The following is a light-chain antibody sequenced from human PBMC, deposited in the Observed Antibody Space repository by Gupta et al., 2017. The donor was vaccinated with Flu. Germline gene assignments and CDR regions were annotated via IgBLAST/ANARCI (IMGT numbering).Light chain of an antibody. V-gene: IGKV1-39*01. CDR1: QTVDSY. Sequence: DIQMTQSPSSLSASVGDRVIISCRASQTVDSYGNWYQKKPGRAPKLLIYCATTLESGVPSNFSATISGTHFTLTISSLQPEDFATYYCQQTFSDPRTFGQGTKVEI. CDR3: QQTFSDPRT. J-gene: IGKJ1*01. CDR2: CAT.